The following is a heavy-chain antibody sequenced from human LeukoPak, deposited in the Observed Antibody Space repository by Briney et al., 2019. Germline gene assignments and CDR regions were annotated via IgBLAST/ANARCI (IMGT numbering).Heavy chain of an antibody. V-gene: IGHV3-74*01. J-gene: IGHJ5*02. CDR1: GFTFSSYW. CDR3: ARGRDYYGSGDNWFDP. Sequence: GGSLRLSCAASGFTFSSYWMHWVREAPGKGLVWVSRINSDGSSTSYADSVKGRFTISRDNAKNTLYLQMNSLRAEDTAVYYCARGRDYYGSGDNWFDPWGQGTLVTVSS. CDR2: INSDGSST. D-gene: IGHD3-10*01.